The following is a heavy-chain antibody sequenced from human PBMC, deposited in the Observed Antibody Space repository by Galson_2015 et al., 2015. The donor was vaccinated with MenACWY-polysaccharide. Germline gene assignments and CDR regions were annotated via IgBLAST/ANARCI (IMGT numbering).Heavy chain of an antibody. D-gene: IGHD1-1*01. CDR2: ISSSSTI. CDR3: ARGHVQNDY. CDR1: GFTFSTYS. J-gene: IGHJ4*02. V-gene: IGHV3-48*01. Sequence: SLRLSCAASGFTFSTYSMNWVRQAPGKGLEWVAYISSSSTIYYADFVKGRFTISRDNAKNSLCLQMNSLRADDTAVYYCARGHVQNDYWGQGTLVTVS.